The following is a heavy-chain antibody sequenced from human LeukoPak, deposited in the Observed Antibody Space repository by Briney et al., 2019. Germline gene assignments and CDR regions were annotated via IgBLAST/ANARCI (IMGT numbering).Heavy chain of an antibody. J-gene: IGHJ4*02. Sequence: GRSLRLSCAASGLTFSNYGMHWVRQAPGKGLEWVADIWYDGSHKYYADSVKGRSTISRDNFKNTLYLQMNSLRVEDTAVYYCASKTTVTLRGPFDYWGQGTLVTVSS. CDR2: IWYDGSHK. CDR3: ASKTTVTLRGPFDY. D-gene: IGHD4-17*01. CDR1: GLTFSNYG. V-gene: IGHV3-33*01.